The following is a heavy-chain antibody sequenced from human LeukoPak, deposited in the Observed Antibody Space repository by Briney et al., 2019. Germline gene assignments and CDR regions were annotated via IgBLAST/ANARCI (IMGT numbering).Heavy chain of an antibody. V-gene: IGHV3-9*01. D-gene: IGHD3-16*02. CDR3: APYSRVIPGDY. CDR2: ISWNSGSI. CDR1: GFIFDDYA. Sequence: PGRSLRLSCAASGFIFDDYAMHWVRQVPGKGLEWVSGISWNSGSIGYADSVKGRFTISRDNAKNSLYLQMNSLRAEDTAVYYCAPYSRVIPGDYWGQGTLVTVSS. J-gene: IGHJ4*02.